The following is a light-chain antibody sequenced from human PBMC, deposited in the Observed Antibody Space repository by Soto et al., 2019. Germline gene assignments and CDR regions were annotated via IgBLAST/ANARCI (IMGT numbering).Light chain of an antibody. CDR3: QQTYSTPPT. CDR2: AAS. V-gene: IGKV1-39*01. J-gene: IGKJ1*01. Sequence: DIHLTQSPSLLSASVGDRVTITCRASQGISQYVAWYQQKPGKAPKLLIYAASTLQSGVPSRFSGSGSGTDFTLTISSLEPEDFATYYCQQTYSTPPTFGQGTKVDIK. CDR1: QGISQY.